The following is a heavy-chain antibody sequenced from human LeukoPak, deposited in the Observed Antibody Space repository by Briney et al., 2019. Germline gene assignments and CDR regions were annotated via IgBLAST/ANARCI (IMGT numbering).Heavy chain of an antibody. CDR2: ISGSGISK. CDR1: GFTSYA. V-gene: IGHV3-23*01. J-gene: IGHJ4*02. Sequence: GGSLRLSCAASGFTSYAMSWVRQAPGKGLEWVSAISGSGISKYLADSVKGRFIISRDNSENTLYLQMNSLRVDDTAVYFCARRAGALYYYDTSGPFDHWGRGTLVTVSS. CDR3: ARRAGALYYYDTSGPFDH. D-gene: IGHD3-22*01.